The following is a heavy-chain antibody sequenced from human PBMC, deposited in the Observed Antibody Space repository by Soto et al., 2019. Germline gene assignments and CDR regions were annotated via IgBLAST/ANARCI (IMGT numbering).Heavy chain of an antibody. CDR2: IKPDGSDQ. CDR1: GFTFSSLW. J-gene: IGHJ4*02. CDR3: TRAGGSYYFDF. V-gene: IGHV3-7*01. Sequence: EVQLVESGGGLVLPGGSLRLSCAASGFTFSSLWMSWVRQAPGKGLEWVANIKPDGSDQYYVDSVKGRFTNSRDNAQNSLYLQMNSLRGDDTAVYYCTRAGGSYYFDFWGQGTLVTVSA. D-gene: IGHD3-10*01.